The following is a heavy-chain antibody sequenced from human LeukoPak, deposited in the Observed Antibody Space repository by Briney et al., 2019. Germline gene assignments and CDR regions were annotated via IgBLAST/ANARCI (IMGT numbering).Heavy chain of an antibody. CDR1: GDSISSSSYY. J-gene: IGHJ5*02. V-gene: IGHV4-39*01. CDR2: IYYSGST. CDR3: ARLSLLLWFGELRYNWFDP. D-gene: IGHD3-10*01. Sequence: SETLSLTCTVSGDSISSSSYYWGWIRQPPGKGLEWIGRIYYSGSTSYNPSLKSRVTMSVDTSKTQFSLKLRSVTAADTAVYYCARLSLLLWFGELRYNWFDPWGQGTLVTVSS.